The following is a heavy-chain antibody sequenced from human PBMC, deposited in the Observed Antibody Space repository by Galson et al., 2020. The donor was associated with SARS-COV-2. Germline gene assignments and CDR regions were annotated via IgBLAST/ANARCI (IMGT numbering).Heavy chain of an antibody. V-gene: IGHV4-34*01. CDR2: INHSGST. J-gene: IGHJ4*02. Sequence: SDTLSLTCAVYGGSFSGYYWSWIRQPPGKGLEWIGEINHSGSTNYNPSLKSRVTISVDTSKNQFSLKLSSVTAADTAVYYCARSQGVLGIADYGCQGTLVTVSS. CDR1: GGSFSGYY. CDR3: ARSQGVLGIADY. D-gene: IGHD6-13*01.